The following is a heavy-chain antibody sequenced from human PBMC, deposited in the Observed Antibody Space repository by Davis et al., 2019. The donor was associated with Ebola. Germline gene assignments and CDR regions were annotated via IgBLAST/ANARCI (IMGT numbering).Heavy chain of an antibody. CDR2: ISSSGSTI. Sequence: GESPKTPFASPGFFFSTYAMHWLRLAPGKGLEWVSYISSSGSTIYYADFVKGRFTISRDNAKNSLYLQMNSLRAEDTGVYYCARSLEGASVSTYYGMDVWGQGTTVTVSS. V-gene: IGHV3-11*01. J-gene: IGHJ6*02. D-gene: IGHD3-16*02. CDR3: ARSLEGASVSTYYGMDV. CDR1: GFFFSTYA.